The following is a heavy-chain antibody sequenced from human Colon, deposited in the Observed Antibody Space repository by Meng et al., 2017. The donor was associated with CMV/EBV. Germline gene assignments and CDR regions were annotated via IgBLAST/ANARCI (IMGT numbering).Heavy chain of an antibody. J-gene: IGHJ4*02. D-gene: IGHD1/OR15-1a*01. CDR3: ARHWNSDWPF. CDR1: GYSFTDYW. Sequence: KVSCKASGYSFTDYWIGWVRQRPGQGLEWMGVIYPGDSDTRYSPAFQGQVTISADKSINTAYLQWSSLKASDTAMYYCARHWNSDWPFWGQGTLVTVSS. CDR2: IYPGDSDT. V-gene: IGHV5-51*01.